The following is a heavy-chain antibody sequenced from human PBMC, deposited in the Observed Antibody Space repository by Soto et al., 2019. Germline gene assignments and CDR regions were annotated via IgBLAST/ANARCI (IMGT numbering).Heavy chain of an antibody. CDR1: GGSFSGYY. CDR3: ARGHMVRGVSYYYYYYYMDV. V-gene: IGHV4-34*01. Sequence: PSETLSLTCAVYGGSFSGYYWSWIRQPPGKGLEWIGEINHSGSTNYNPSLKSRVTISVDTSKNQFSLKLSSVTAADTAVYYCARGHMVRGVSYYYYYYYMDVWGKGTTVTVSS. D-gene: IGHD3-10*01. CDR2: INHSGST. J-gene: IGHJ6*03.